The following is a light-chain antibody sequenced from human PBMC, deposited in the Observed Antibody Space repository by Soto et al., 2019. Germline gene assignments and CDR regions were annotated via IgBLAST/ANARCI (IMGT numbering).Light chain of an antibody. J-gene: IGKJ5*01. CDR2: SIS. V-gene: IGKV3-15*01. CDR3: QQHSQWPIT. CDR1: HSINSN. Sequence: EIVMTQSPGTLSLSPGETATLSCRASHSINSNYLAWYQQKPGQAPRLLIYSISTRAADIPARFSGSGSGTDFTLTISSLQSEDFAFYYCQQHSQWPITFGQGTRLEIK.